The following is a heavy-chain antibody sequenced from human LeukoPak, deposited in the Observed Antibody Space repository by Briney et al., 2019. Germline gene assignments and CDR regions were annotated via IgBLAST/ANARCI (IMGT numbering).Heavy chain of an antibody. V-gene: IGHV1-8*01. J-gene: IGHJ6*03. CDR3: ARSYYDSSGYSYYYYYMDV. Sequence: GSSVTVSCKASGYTFTSYDINWVRQATGQGLEWMGWMNPNSGNTGYAQKIQGRATMTRNTSISTAYMELSSLRSEDTAVYYCARSYYDSSGYSYYYYYMDVWGKGTTVTVSS. CDR2: MNPNSGNT. D-gene: IGHD3-22*01. CDR1: GYTFTSYD.